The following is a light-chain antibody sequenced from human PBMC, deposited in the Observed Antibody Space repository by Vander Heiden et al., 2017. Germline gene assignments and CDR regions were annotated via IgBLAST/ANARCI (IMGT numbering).Light chain of an antibody. CDR1: SSNIGEGYD. J-gene: IGLJ2*01. Sequence: QSVLTQPPSVSGAPGQRVTIPCTGSSSNIGEGYDVHWYQQLPETSPKLLIYVNSNRPSGVPDRFSGSKSGTSASLAITGLQAEDEADYYCQSYDRSLSVIFGGGTKLTVL. CDR3: QSYDRSLSVI. CDR2: VNS. V-gene: IGLV1-40*01.